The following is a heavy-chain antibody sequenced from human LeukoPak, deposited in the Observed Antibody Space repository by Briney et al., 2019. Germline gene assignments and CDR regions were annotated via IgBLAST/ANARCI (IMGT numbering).Heavy chain of an antibody. J-gene: IGHJ4*02. CDR1: GFTFGDYA. D-gene: IGHD6-19*01. CDR3: TRGSWSSGWYYLDY. V-gene: IGHV3-49*04. CDR2: IRSKAYGGTT. Sequence: PGRSLRLSCTASGFTFGDYAMSWVRQAPGKGLEWVGFIRSKAYGGTTEYAASVKGRFTISRDDSKSIAYLQMNSLKTEDTAVYYCTRGSWSSGWYYLDYWGQGTLVTVSS.